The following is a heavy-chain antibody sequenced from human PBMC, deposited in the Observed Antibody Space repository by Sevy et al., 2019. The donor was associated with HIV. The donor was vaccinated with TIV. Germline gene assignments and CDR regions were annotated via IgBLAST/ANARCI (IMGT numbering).Heavy chain of an antibody. CDR3: ARGLKRGGRYAFDI. J-gene: IGHJ3*02. Sequence: GGSLRLSCAASGFTFSSYSMNWVRQAPGKGLEWVSYISSSSSTIYYADSVKGRFTISRDKAKNSLYLQMNSLRDEDTAVYYCARGLKRGGRYAFDIWGQGTIVTVSS. CDR2: ISSSSSTI. D-gene: IGHD6-19*01. V-gene: IGHV3-48*02. CDR1: GFTFSSYS.